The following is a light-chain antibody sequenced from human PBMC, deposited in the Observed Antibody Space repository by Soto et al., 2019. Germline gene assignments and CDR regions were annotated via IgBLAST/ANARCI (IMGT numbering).Light chain of an antibody. Sequence: EIVLTQSPGTLSLSPGERATLSCRASQSVSSSYLAWYQQKPDQPPRLVISEASTRATGIPDRFSGSGSGTDFTLTISSLEPEDFAVYYCQQFGRSPPSWTYGQGNKVEI. CDR2: EAS. CDR3: QQFGRSPPSWT. CDR1: QSVSSSY. J-gene: IGKJ1*01. V-gene: IGKV3-20*01.